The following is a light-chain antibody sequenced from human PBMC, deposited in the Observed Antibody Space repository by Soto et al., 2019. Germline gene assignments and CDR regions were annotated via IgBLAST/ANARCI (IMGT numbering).Light chain of an antibody. CDR2: EVN. CDR1: SSDVGGYNY. Sequence: QSVLTQSPSASGTPGQRVTISCTGTSSDVGGYNYVSWYQQHPGKVPKLMIYEVNKRPSGVPDRFSGSKSGNTASLTVSGLQAEDEADYYCSSYAGSNTDYVFGTGTKLTVL. CDR3: SSYAGSNTDYV. V-gene: IGLV2-8*01. J-gene: IGLJ1*01.